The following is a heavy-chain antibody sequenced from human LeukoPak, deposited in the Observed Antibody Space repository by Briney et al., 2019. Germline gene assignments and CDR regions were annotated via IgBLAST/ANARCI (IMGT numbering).Heavy chain of an antibody. Sequence: ASVKVSCKASGYSFTAYYMHWVRQAPGQGLEWMGGFDPEDGETIYAQKFQGRVTMTEDTSTDTAYMELSSLRSEDTAVYYCATSSGSYYFDYWGQGTLVTVSS. V-gene: IGHV1-24*01. CDR3: ATSSGSYYFDY. J-gene: IGHJ4*02. D-gene: IGHD1-26*01. CDR1: GYSFTAYY. CDR2: FDPEDGET.